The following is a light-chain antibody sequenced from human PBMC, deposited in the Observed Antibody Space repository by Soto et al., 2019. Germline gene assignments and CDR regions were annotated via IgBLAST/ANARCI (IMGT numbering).Light chain of an antibody. CDR1: SSDVGGYNY. CDR2: EVT. V-gene: IGLV2-14*01. CDR3: SSYTSSTFPGV. J-gene: IGLJ1*01. Sequence: QSALTQPASVSGSPGQSITISCTGTSSDVGGYNYVSWYQQHPGKAPKLMIYEVTNRPSGISNRFSGSKSGSTASLTISGLQAEDEADYYCSSYTSSTFPGVFGTGTKLTVL.